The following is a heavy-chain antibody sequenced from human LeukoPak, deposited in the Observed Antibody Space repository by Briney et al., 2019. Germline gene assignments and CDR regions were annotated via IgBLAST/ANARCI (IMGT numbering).Heavy chain of an antibody. CDR2: ISAYSGDT. D-gene: IGHD6-19*01. Sequence: ASVKVSCKASGYTFTSYGISWVRQAPGQGLEWMGWISAYSGDTNYAQKFQGRATMTTDTSTSTAYMELSSLRSEDTAVYYCARDGKHIAVPGVRYPMDVWGQGTAVTVSS. CDR3: ARDGKHIAVPGVRYPMDV. V-gene: IGHV1-18*01. J-gene: IGHJ6*02. CDR1: GYTFTSYG.